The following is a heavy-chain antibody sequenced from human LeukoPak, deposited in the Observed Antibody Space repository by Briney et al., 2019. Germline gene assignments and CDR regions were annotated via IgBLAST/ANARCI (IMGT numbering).Heavy chain of an antibody. D-gene: IGHD4-23*01. V-gene: IGHV4-38-2*01. CDR2: IYHSGST. CDR1: GYSISSGYY. CDR3: ARLGEDPEKIRLDYGGNSGSEYFQH. Sequence: PSETLSLTCAVSGYSISSGYYWGWIRQPPGKGLEWIGSIYHSGSTYYNPSLKSRVTISVDTSKNQFSLKLSSVTAADTAVYYCARLGEDPEKIRLDYGGNSGSEYFQHWGQGTQVTVSS. J-gene: IGHJ1*01.